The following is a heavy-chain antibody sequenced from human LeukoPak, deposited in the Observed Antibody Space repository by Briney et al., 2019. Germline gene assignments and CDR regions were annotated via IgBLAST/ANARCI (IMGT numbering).Heavy chain of an antibody. V-gene: IGHV3-33*01. D-gene: IGHD4-4*01. CDR1: GFTFSNYG. CDR3: ARGNFTFDYSNYYFDY. Sequence: GGSLRLSCAASGFTFSNYGMHWVRQAPGKGLEWVAVIWYDGSNKYSADSVKGRFTISRENAKNSLYLQMNSLRAGDTAVYYCARGNFTFDYSNYYFDYWGQGTLVTVSS. CDR2: IWYDGSNK. J-gene: IGHJ4*02.